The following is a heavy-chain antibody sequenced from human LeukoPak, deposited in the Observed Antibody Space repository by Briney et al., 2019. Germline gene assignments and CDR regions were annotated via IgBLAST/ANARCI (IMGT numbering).Heavy chain of an antibody. Sequence: PGGSLRLSCAASGFDFSDYAMHWVRQAPGKGLEWVAVIWYDGSNKYYADSVKGRFTISRDNSKNTLYLQMNSLRAEDTAVYYCAREEYSIFDYWGQGTLVTVSS. CDR3: AREEYSIFDY. J-gene: IGHJ4*02. V-gene: IGHV3-33*01. CDR2: IWYDGSNK. D-gene: IGHD6-6*01. CDR1: GFDFSDYA.